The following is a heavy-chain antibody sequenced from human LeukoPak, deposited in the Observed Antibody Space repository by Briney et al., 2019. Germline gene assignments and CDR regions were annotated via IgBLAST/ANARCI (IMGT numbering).Heavy chain of an antibody. CDR3: ARGVAAESYYYYYMDV. CDR1: GFTFSSYW. J-gene: IGHJ6*03. V-gene: IGHV3-7*01. D-gene: IGHD6-13*01. CDR2: IKQKGSEK. Sequence: GGSLRLSCAASGFTFSSYWMSWVRQAPGKGREGWANIKQKGSEKYYVDSVKGRFTISRDNAKNSLYLKMNSLRAEDTAVYYCARGVAAESYYYYYMDVWGKGTTVTISS.